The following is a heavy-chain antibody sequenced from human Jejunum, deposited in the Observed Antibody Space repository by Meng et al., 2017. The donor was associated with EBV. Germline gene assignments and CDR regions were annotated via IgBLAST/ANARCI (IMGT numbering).Heavy chain of an antibody. D-gene: IGHD4-17*01. Sequence: QRQLQESCSGLVKPSQTLSLTCAVSGDSITRGAYLWSWIRQPPGKGLEWIGNIYHIGSTYYNPSLKSRVTISVDRSKNQFSLKLTSVTAADTAVYYCARGGPDFGDYVPFDYWGQGTLVTVSS. CDR2: IYHIGST. CDR1: GDSITRGAYL. V-gene: IGHV4-30-2*01. J-gene: IGHJ4*02. CDR3: ARGGPDFGDYVPFDY.